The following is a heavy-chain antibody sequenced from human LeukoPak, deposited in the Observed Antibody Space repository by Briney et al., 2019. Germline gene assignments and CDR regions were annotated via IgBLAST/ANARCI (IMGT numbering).Heavy chain of an antibody. CDR2: ISGSGGNT. CDR1: GFTFSSYA. V-gene: IGHV3-23*01. D-gene: IGHD2/OR15-2a*01. CDR3: ANPFLRPHDNWFDP. J-gene: IGHJ5*02. Sequence: GGSLRLSCAASGFTFSSYAMSWVRQAPGKGLEWVSAISGSGGNTFYADSVRGRFTVSRDNSKNTLYLQMNSLRAEDTAVYYCANPFLRPHDNWFDPWGQGTLVTVSS.